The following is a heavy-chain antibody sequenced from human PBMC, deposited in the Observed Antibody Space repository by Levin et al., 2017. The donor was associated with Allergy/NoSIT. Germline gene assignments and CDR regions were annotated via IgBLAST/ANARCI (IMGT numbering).Heavy chain of an antibody. Sequence: ASVKVSCKTSGYTFTDYYIHWVRQAPGQGLEWMGWINPKSGATKFGQRFQGRVTMTKDTSINTVYMELSSLRSDDTALYYCARPGNYYYFDYWGQATLVTVSS. CDR1: GYTFTDYY. J-gene: IGHJ4*02. V-gene: IGHV1-2*02. CDR3: ARPGNYYYFDY. CDR2: INPKSGAT. D-gene: IGHD1-1*01.